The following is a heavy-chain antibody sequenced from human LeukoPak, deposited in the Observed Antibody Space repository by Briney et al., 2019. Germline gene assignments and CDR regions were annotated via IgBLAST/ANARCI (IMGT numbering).Heavy chain of an antibody. CDR1: GYTFATSG. V-gene: IGHV1-18*01. D-gene: IGHD3-22*01. J-gene: IGHJ5*01. Sequence: ASVSVSCKASGYTFATSGISWVRQAPGQGLEWMGWIGTYGGDTYYAQKFQGRITVTTDTSTSTVYMELRNLRSDDTAVYYCARELANFYDDSGYNRDFDSWGQGTLVTVSS. CDR2: IGTYGGDT. CDR3: ARELANFYDDSGYNRDFDS.